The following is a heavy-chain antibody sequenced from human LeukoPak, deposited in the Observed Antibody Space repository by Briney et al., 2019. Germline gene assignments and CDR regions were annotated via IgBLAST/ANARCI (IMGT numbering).Heavy chain of an antibody. J-gene: IGHJ4*02. V-gene: IGHV3-30*02. CDR3: GKDQGYSYGYGDY. D-gene: IGHD5-18*01. Sequence: GGSLRLSCAASGFTFSSYGMHWVRQAPGKGLEWVAFIRYDGSNKYYADSVKGRFTISRDNSKNTLYLQMNSLRAEDTAVYYWGKDQGYSYGYGDYWGQGTLVTVSS. CDR2: IRYDGSNK. CDR1: GFTFSSYG.